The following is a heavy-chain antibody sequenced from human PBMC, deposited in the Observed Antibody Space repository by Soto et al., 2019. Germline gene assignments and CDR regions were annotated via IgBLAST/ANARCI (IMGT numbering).Heavy chain of an antibody. J-gene: IGHJ4*02. V-gene: IGHV4-39*01. CDR3: ARLEGLATISYSFDF. CDR2: IYYRGNA. Sequence: QLQLQESGPGLVKPSETLSLTCSVSDDSINSDKYYWGWSRQPPGKGLEWIGSIYYRGNAYYNPSLQTRVTISLDKSRSQFSLKLNSVTAADSAVYFCARLEGLATISYSFDFWGPGALVTVSS. CDR1: DDSINSDKYY. D-gene: IGHD3-9*01.